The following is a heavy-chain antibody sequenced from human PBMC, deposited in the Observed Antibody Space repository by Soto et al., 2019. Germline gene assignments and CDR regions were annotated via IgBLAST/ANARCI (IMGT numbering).Heavy chain of an antibody. CDR1: GGSISSYY. CDR3: ATLPPRIVVVMTDLPT. Sequence: SETLSLTCTVSGGSISSYYWSWIRQPPGKGLEWIGYIYYSGSTNYNPSLKSRVTISVDTSKNQFSLRLTSMTAADTAVYYCATLPPRIVVVMTDLPTWGQGTLVTVSS. CDR2: IYYSGST. D-gene: IGHD2-15*01. J-gene: IGHJ5*02. V-gene: IGHV4-59*12.